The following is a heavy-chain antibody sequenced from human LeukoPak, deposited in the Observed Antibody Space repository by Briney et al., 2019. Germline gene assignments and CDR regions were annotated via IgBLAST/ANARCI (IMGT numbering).Heavy chain of an antibody. CDR2: IWYDGSNK. D-gene: IGHD4-23*01. CDR3: ARDRENSYFDY. CDR1: GLKFSNFG. Sequence: GGSLRLSCAASGLKFSNFGMHWVGQAPGKGLEWVAVIWYDGSNKYYADSVKGRFTISRDNSKNTKNTLYLQMNSLRAEDTAVYYCARDRENSYFDYWGQGTQVSVSS. J-gene: IGHJ4*02. V-gene: IGHV3-33*01.